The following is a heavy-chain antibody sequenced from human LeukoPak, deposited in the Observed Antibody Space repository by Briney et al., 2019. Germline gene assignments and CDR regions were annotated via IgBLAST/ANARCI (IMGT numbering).Heavy chain of an antibody. D-gene: IGHD3-10*01. CDR1: GYTFTSYG. CDR2: ISAYNGNT. J-gene: IGHJ4*02. Sequence: GAPVKVSCKASGYTFTSYGISWVRQAPGQGLEWMGWISAYNGNTNYAQKLQGRVTMTTDTSTSTAYMELRSLRSDDTAVYYCARGPFLWFGELLSDFDYWGQGTLVTVSS. V-gene: IGHV1-18*01. CDR3: ARGPFLWFGELLSDFDY.